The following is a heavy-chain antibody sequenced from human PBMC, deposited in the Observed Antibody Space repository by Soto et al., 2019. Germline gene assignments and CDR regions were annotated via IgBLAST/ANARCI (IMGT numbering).Heavy chain of an antibody. CDR3: ARGQSSSWYRFYYYYYGMEV. J-gene: IGHJ6*02. D-gene: IGHD6-13*01. Sequence: ASVKVSCKASGYAFTSYDINWVRQATGQGLEWMGWMNPNSGNTGYAQKFQGRVTMTRNTSISTAYMELSSLRSEDTAVYYCARGQSSSWYRFYYYYYGMEVWGQGTTVTV. CDR2: MNPNSGNT. V-gene: IGHV1-8*01. CDR1: GYAFTSYD.